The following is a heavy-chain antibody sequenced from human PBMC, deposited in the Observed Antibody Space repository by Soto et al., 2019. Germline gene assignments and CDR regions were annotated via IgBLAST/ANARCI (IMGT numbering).Heavy chain of an antibody. Sequence: NPSETLSLTCIVSGVSVTSYTWSWVRQPANKGLEWIGRVFSSVSATYSPSLKSRVRISMDTPENRISLKLESVTAADAGVYYCMRDGMTTGDTWGPGTLVTVSS. D-gene: IGHD2-21*02. CDR2: VFSSVSA. V-gene: IGHV4-4*07. CDR3: MRDGMTTGDT. J-gene: IGHJ4*02. CDR1: GVSVTSYT.